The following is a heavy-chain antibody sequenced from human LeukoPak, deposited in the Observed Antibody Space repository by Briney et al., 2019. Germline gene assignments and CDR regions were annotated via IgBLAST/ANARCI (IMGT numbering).Heavy chain of an antibody. V-gene: IGHV3-23*01. D-gene: IGHD4-17*01. CDR2: ITGGGGIT. CDR1: GFIISTYA. Sequence: GGSLRLSCAASGFIISTYAMNWVRQAPGQGLEWASTITGGGGITYYADSVKGRFTISRDNSKNTLSLQMSNLRAEDTAVYYCARETTTYDFWGQGTLVTVSS. CDR3: ARETTTYDF. J-gene: IGHJ4*02.